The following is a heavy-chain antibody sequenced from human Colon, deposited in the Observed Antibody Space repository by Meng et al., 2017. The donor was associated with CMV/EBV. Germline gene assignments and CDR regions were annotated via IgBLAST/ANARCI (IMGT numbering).Heavy chain of an antibody. J-gene: IGHJ4*02. V-gene: IGHV3-30*02. CDR1: GFTFNTFG. D-gene: IGHD2-15*01. CDR3: AARLGYYFDY. CDR2: IDYDGTEE. Sequence: GESLKISCAASGFTFNTFGIHWVRQAPGKGLEWVAFIDYDGTEEYYSESVKGRFVLSRDNSKNTLYLEMKSLSGEDTAAYYCAARLGYYFDYWGQGTLVTVSS.